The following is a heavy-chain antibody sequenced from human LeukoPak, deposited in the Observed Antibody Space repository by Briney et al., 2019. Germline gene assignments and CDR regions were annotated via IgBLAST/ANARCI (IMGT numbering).Heavy chain of an antibody. Sequence: GASVKVSCKASGCTFTGYYMHWVRQAPGQGLEWMGWINPNSGGTNYAQKFQGRVTMTRDTSISTAYMELSRLRSDDTAVYYCARDSPYYVDAFDIWGQGTMVTVSS. CDR2: INPNSGGT. J-gene: IGHJ3*02. V-gene: IGHV1-2*02. D-gene: IGHD3-10*02. CDR3: ARDSPYYVDAFDI. CDR1: GCTFTGYY.